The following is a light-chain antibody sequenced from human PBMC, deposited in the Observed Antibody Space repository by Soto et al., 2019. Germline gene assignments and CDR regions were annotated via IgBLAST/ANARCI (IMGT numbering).Light chain of an antibody. CDR2: GSF. J-gene: IGKJ2*01. V-gene: IGKV3-20*01. CDR1: QSVRNNY. Sequence: EIVLTQSPGTLSLSPGERASLSSRASQSVRNNYLAWYQQKPGQPPRLLIFGSFNRATGIPDRFSGSGSGTDFTLTISRLEPEDFAVYFCQQYGGSPPYTFGQGTKVEIK. CDR3: QQYGGSPPYT.